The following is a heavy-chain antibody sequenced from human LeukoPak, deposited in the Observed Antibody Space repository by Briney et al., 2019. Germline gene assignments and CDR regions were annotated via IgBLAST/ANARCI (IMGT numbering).Heavy chain of an antibody. V-gene: IGHV3-30*02. D-gene: IGHD5-12*01. CDR2: IRYDGSNE. Sequence: GGSLRLSSAASGFTFSSYGMHWVRLAPGKGLEWVACIRYDGSNEYYADSVKGRFTISRDNSKNTLYLQMNSLRAEDTAVYYCARDLSGCDLYYYYMDVWGKGTTVTVSS. J-gene: IGHJ6*03. CDR1: GFTFSSYG. CDR3: ARDLSGCDLYYYYMDV.